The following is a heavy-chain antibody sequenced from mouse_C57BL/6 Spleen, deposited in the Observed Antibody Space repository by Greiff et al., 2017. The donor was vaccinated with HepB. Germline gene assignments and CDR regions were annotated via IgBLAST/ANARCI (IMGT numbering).Heavy chain of an antibody. CDR3: TRSSYIYFDY. CDR2: IDPENGDT. J-gene: IGHJ2*01. V-gene: IGHV14-4*01. D-gene: IGHD1-1*01. CDR1: GFNIKDDY. Sequence: VQLQQSGAELVRPGASVKLSCTASGFNIKDDYMHWVKQRPEQGLEWIGWIDPENGDTEYASKFQGKATITADTSSNPAYLQLSSLTSEDTAVYYCTRSSYIYFDYWGQGTTLTVSS.